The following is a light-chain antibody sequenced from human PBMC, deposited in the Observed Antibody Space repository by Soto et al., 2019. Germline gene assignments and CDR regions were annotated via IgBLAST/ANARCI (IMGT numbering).Light chain of an antibody. Sequence: DIVMTQPPDSLAVSLGERATIHCKSRESILYRSSNKSCLNWFQQKPGQPPKLLIYWASTRESGVPDRFSGSESGTDFTLTISSLQAEDVAVYYCQQYYTTPQTFGQGTMVDIK. CDR3: QQYYTTPQT. CDR1: ESILYRSSNKSC. CDR2: WAS. J-gene: IGKJ1*01. V-gene: IGKV4-1*01.